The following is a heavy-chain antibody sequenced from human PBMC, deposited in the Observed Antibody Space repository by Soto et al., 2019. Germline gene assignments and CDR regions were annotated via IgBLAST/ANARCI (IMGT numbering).Heavy chain of an antibody. Sequence: ASVKVSCKASGYTFTSYDINWVRQATGQGLDLLGWMNPNSGNTGYAQKFQGRVTMTRNTSISTAYMELSSLRSEDTAVYYCARAPRGYSYGFFGYYYFDYWGQGTLVTVSS. CDR2: MNPNSGNT. J-gene: IGHJ4*02. CDR3: ARAPRGYSYGFFGYYYFDY. D-gene: IGHD5-18*01. CDR1: GYTFTSYD. V-gene: IGHV1-8*01.